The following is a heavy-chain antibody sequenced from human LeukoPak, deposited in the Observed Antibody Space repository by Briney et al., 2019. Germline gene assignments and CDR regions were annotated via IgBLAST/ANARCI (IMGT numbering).Heavy chain of an antibody. J-gene: IGHJ6*03. D-gene: IGHD6-13*01. CDR3: ARGRYSSNYYYYYYMDV. Sequence: PSETLSLTCAVYGGSFSGYYWSWIRQPPGKGLEWIGVINHSGSTNYNPSLKSRVTISVDTSKNQFSLKLSSVTAADTAVYYCARGRYSSNYYYYYYMDVWGKGTTVTVSS. V-gene: IGHV4-34*01. CDR2: INHSGST. CDR1: GGSFSGYY.